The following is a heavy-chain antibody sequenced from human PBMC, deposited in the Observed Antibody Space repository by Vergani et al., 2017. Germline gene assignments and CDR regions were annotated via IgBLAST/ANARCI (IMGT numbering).Heavy chain of an antibody. Sequence: QVQLVQSGAEVKKPRSSVTVSCKASVGTFSSYATSWVRPAPGQGLEWMGGIIPIFGTANSAQKVQGRVTITADESPSTAYMELSSLRSEDTAVYYCARGVSIAARRGTQLLDYYYYMDVWGKGTTVTVSS. D-gene: IGHD6-6*01. J-gene: IGHJ6*03. CDR3: ARGVSIAARRGTQLLDYYYYMDV. CDR2: IIPIFGTA. CDR1: VGTFSSYA. V-gene: IGHV1-69*01.